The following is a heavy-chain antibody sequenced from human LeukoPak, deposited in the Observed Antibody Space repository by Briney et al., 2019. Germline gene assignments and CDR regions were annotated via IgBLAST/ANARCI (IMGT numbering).Heavy chain of an antibody. Sequence: SETLSLTCAVSGYSISSGYYWGWIRQFPGKGLEWIGSIYIKSTNYNPSLKSRVAISVDTSKNQFSLRLDSVTTADTAVYYCARDTTVASGMQYWGQGTLVTVSS. CDR3: ARDTTVASGMQY. D-gene: IGHD6-19*01. J-gene: IGHJ1*01. V-gene: IGHV4-38-2*02. CDR2: IYIKST. CDR1: GYSISSGYY.